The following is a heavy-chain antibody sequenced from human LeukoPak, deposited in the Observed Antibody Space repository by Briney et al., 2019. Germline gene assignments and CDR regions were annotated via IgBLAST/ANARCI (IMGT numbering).Heavy chain of an antibody. CDR2: IYYSGST. Sequence: SETLSLTCTVSGDSMTSYYWSWIRQPPGKGLEWIGYIYYSGSTNYNPSLKSRVTISVDTSKNQFSLKLSSVTAADTAVYYCARDRPYCSGGSCSVGMDVWGQGTTVTVSS. J-gene: IGHJ6*02. CDR1: GDSMTSYY. V-gene: IGHV4-59*01. CDR3: ARDRPYCSGGSCSVGMDV. D-gene: IGHD2-15*01.